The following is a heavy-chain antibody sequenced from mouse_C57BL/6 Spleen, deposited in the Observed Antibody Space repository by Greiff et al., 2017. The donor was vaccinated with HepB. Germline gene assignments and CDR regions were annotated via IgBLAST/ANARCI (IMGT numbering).Heavy chain of an antibody. CDR1: GYTFTSYW. Sequence: QVQLQQPGAELVRPGSSVKLSCKASGYTFTSYWMHWVKQRPIQGLEWIGNIDPSDSETHYNQKFKDKATLTVDKSSSTAYMQLSSLTSEDSAVYYCAKTGTGYAMDYWGQGTSVTVSS. V-gene: IGHV1-52*01. D-gene: IGHD4-1*01. CDR2: IDPSDSET. CDR3: AKTGTGYAMDY. J-gene: IGHJ4*01.